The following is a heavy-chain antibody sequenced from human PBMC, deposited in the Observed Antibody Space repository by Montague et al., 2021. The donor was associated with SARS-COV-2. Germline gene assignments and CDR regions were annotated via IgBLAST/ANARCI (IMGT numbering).Heavy chain of an antibody. CDR2: TKYTSTRYE. D-gene: IGHD2-8*02. V-gene: IGHV6-1*01. Sequence: CAISGDSVSSNIAAWNWIRQSPSRGLEWLGRTKYTSTRYETYAVSVQSRITITADTSKNQFSLHLNSVTSEDTAVYYCARDLYWAFDAWGLGTTVTVSA. CDR1: GDSVSSNIAA. J-gene: IGHJ3*01. CDR3: ARDLYWAFDA.